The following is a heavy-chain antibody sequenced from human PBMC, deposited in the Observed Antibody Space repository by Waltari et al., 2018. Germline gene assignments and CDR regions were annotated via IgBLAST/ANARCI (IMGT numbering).Heavy chain of an antibody. CDR1: GDSVTSTNW. J-gene: IGHJ4*02. CDR3: ARDRGRGLYLDV. D-gene: IGHD2-15*01. V-gene: IGHV4-4*02. Sequence: QLQLQESGPGLVKPSGTLSLSCAVSGDSVTSTNWWSWVRQSPQRGLEWIGQVLSTGKTNYSPSFASRVTMSLDASNNQFSLKVTSATAADTAVYYCARDRGRGLYLDVWGPGTLVTVSP. CDR2: VLSTGKT.